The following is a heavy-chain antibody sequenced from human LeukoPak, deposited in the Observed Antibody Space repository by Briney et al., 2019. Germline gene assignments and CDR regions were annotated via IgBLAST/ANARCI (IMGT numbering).Heavy chain of an antibody. Sequence: SETLSLTCAVYGGSFSGYYWSWIRQPPGKGLEWIGEINHSGSTNYNPPLKSRVTISVDTSKNQFSLKLSSVTAADTAVYYCARAPLWAAAGRYYFDYWGQGTLVTVSS. J-gene: IGHJ4*02. V-gene: IGHV4-34*01. D-gene: IGHD6-13*01. CDR1: GGSFSGYY. CDR2: INHSGST. CDR3: ARAPLWAAAGRYYFDY.